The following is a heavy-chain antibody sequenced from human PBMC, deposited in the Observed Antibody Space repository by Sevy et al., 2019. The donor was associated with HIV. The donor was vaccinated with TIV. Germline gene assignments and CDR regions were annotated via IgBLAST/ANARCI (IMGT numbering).Heavy chain of an antibody. CDR3: ATTKDYYDSSGYPFDY. Sequence: ASVKVSCKVTGCTLTGFSMHWVRQTPGKGLEWMGTFDPEDGETIYAQKFQGRVIMTEDTSADTAHMYLSSLTSEDTAVYYCATTKDYYDSSGYPFDYWGHGTLVTVSS. D-gene: IGHD3-22*01. CDR1: GCTLTGFS. V-gene: IGHV1-24*01. J-gene: IGHJ4*01. CDR2: FDPEDGET.